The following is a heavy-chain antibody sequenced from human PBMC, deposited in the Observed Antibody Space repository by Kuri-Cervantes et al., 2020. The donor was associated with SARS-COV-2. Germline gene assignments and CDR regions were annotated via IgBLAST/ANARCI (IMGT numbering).Heavy chain of an antibody. V-gene: IGHV4-59*01. J-gene: IGHJ3*02. CDR2: IYYRGST. D-gene: IGHD3-3*01. Sequence: SETLSLTCTVSGGSISSYYWSWIRQPPGKGLEGIGYIYYRGSTNYNPSLKSRVTISVDTSKNQFSLKLSSVTAADTAVYYCARAGEWLFGDAFDIWGQGTMVTVSS. CDR3: ARAGEWLFGDAFDI. CDR1: GGSISSYY.